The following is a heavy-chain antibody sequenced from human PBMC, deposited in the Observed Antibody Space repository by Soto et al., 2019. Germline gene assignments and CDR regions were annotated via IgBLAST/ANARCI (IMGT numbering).Heavy chain of an antibody. D-gene: IGHD4-17*01. CDR1: GYTFTSYG. Sequence: QVQLVQSGAEVKKPGAPVKVSCKASGYTFTSYGISWVRKAPGQVLEWMGWISAYNGNTNYAQKLQGRVTMTTDTSTSTAYIELSSLRSDDTAVYYGARDQPYGDYVYHVNWGQGTLVTVSS. CDR2: ISAYNGNT. V-gene: IGHV1-18*01. J-gene: IGHJ4*02. CDR3: ARDQPYGDYVYHVN.